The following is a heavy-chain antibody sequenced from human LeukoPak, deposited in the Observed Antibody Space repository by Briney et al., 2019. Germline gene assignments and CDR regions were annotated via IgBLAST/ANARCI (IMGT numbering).Heavy chain of an antibody. CDR3: AKSLEYCSSTSCSGDYYYGMDV. CDR2: ISGSGGST. V-gene: IGHV3-23*01. J-gene: IGHJ6*02. CDR1: GFTFSSHA. D-gene: IGHD2-2*01. Sequence: PGGSLRLSCAASGFTFSSHAMSWVRQAPGKGLEWVSAISGSGGSTYYADSVKGRFTISRDNSKNTLYLQMNSLRAEDTAVYYCAKSLEYCSSTSCSGDYYYGMDVWGQGTTVTVSS.